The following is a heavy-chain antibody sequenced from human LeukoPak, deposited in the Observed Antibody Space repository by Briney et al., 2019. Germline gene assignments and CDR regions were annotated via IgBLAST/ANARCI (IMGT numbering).Heavy chain of an antibody. CDR1: GGSISSYY. CDR2: IYYSGST. Sequence: KPSETLSLTCTVSGGSISSYYWSWIRQPPGKGLEWIGYIYYSGSTNYNPSLKSRVTISVDTSKNQFSLKLSSVTAADTAVYYCARETSQKGAHHMDVWGKGTTVTISS. V-gene: IGHV4-59*01. CDR3: ARETSQKGAHHMDV. D-gene: IGHD3-16*01. J-gene: IGHJ6*03.